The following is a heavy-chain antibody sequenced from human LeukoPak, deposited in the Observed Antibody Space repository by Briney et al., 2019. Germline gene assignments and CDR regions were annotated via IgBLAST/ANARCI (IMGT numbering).Heavy chain of an antibody. Sequence: ASVKASCKASGYTFTRYGITWVRQAPGQGLEWMGWISTYDGDTYYAQKFQGRVTMTRDTSTTTAYMELRGLRSDDTALYYCARDVLNRCIGGICPIDDWGQGTLVTVSS. V-gene: IGHV1-18*04. CDR3: ARDVLNRCIGGICPIDD. CDR2: ISTYDGDT. CDR1: GYTFTRYG. D-gene: IGHD2-15*01. J-gene: IGHJ4*02.